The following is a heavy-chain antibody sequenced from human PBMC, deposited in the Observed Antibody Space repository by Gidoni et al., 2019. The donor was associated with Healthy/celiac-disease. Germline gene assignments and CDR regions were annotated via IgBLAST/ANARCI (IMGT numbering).Heavy chain of an antibody. CDR2: INWNGGST. CDR3: ARDRVWDSGDDAFDI. J-gene: IGHJ3*02. CDR1: GFTFDDYG. V-gene: IGHV3-20*01. Sequence: EVQLVESGGGVVRPGGSLRLSCAASGFTFDDYGMSWVRQAPGKGLEWFSGINWNGGSTGYADSVKGRFTISRDNAKNSLYLQMNSLRAEDTALYHCARDRVWDSGDDAFDIWGQGTMVTVSS. D-gene: IGHD6-25*01.